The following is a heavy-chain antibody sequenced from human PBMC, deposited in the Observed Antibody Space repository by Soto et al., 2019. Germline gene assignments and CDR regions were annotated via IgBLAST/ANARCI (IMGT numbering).Heavy chain of an antibody. V-gene: IGHV4-4*07. CDR2: IYATGST. Sequence: SETLSLTCNVSGAPLSGYYWSWIRQPPGKGLEWIGRIYATGSTDYNPSLKSRITMSVDMSKKQFSLTLRSVTAADTAMYYCVRDGTKNLRDRFDPWGRGILVTVSS. CDR3: VRDGTKNLRDRFDP. D-gene: IGHD1-1*01. J-gene: IGHJ5*02. CDR1: GAPLSGYY.